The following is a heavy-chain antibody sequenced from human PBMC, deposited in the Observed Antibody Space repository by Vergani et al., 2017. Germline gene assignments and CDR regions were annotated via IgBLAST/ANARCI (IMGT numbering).Heavy chain of an antibody. V-gene: IGHV4-59*01. CDR1: GGSISSYY. D-gene: IGHD6-19*01. CDR2: IYYSGST. CDR3: AREQSEYSSGWYSY. J-gene: IGHJ4*02. Sequence: QVQLQESGPGLVKPSETLSLTCTVSGGSISSYYWSWIRQPPGKGLEWIGYIYYSGSTNYNPSLRSRVTISVDTSKNQFSRKLSSVTAADTAVYYCAREQSEYSSGWYSYWGQGALVTVS.